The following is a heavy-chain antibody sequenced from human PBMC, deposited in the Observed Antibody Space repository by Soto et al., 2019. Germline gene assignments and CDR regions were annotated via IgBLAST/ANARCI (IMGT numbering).Heavy chain of an antibody. Sequence: PSETLSLTCTVSGGSISSSSYYWGWIRQPPGKGLEWIGSIYYSGSTYYNPSLKSRVTISVDTSKNQFSLKLSSVTAADTAVYYCARHDRATMDFDYWGQGTLVTVSS. CDR3: ARHDRATMDFDY. V-gene: IGHV4-39*01. D-gene: IGHD5-12*01. CDR1: GGSISSSSYY. CDR2: IYYSGST. J-gene: IGHJ4*02.